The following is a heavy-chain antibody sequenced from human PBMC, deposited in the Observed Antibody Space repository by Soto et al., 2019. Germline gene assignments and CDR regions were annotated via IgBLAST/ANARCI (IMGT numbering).Heavy chain of an antibody. V-gene: IGHV3-7*01. D-gene: IGHD4-17*01. Sequence: GGSLRLSCAASGFTFSSYWMSWVRQAPGKGLEWVANIKQDGSEKYYVDSVKGRSTISRDNDKNSLYLQMNSLRAEDTAVYYCGRRTVTPRYYYYYGMDVWGQGTTVTVSS. CDR2: IKQDGSEK. CDR3: GRRTVTPRYYYYYGMDV. CDR1: GFTFSSYW. J-gene: IGHJ6*02.